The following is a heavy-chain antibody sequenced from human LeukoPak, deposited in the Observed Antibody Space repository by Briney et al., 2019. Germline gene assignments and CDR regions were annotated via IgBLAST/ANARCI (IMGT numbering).Heavy chain of an antibody. D-gene: IGHD6-19*01. CDR1: GYTFTSYD. Sequence: ASVKVSCKASGYTFTSYDINWVRQATRQGLEWMGWMKPNSGNTGYAQKFQGRVTMTRNTSISTAYMELNTLRSEDTAVYYCARGTGYSSGWEDYWGQGALVTVSS. CDR2: MKPNSGNT. J-gene: IGHJ4*02. V-gene: IGHV1-8*01. CDR3: ARGTGYSSGWEDY.